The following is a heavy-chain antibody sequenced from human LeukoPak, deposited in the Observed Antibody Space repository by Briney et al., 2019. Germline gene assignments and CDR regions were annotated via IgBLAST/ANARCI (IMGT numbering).Heavy chain of an antibody. D-gene: IGHD6-13*01. CDR1: GGSISSYY. Sequence: KASETLSLTCTVSGGSISSYYWSWIRQPPGKGLEWIGYIYYSGSTNYNPSLKSRVTISVDTSKNQFSLKLSSVTAADTAVYYCARQLAPYSSSWYPGYYYYYGMDVWGQGTTVTVSS. J-gene: IGHJ6*02. V-gene: IGHV4-59*08. CDR3: ARQLAPYSSSWYPGYYYYYGMDV. CDR2: IYYSGST.